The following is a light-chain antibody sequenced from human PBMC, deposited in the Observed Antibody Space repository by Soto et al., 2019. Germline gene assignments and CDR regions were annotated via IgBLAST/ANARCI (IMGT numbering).Light chain of an antibody. CDR2: DAS. Sequence: EIVLKQSPDTLSLSPGERATLSCRASQSVRSNYLAWYQQKPGQAPRFLIYDASSRATGIPDRFSGSGSGTDFTLTISRLEPEDFAVYYCQQYGSTHLTLGGGTKVDIK. V-gene: IGKV3-20*01. CDR1: QSVRSNY. J-gene: IGKJ4*01. CDR3: QQYGSTHLT.